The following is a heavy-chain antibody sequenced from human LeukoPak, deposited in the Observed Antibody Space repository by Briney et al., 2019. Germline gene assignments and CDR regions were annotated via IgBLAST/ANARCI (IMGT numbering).Heavy chain of an antibody. CDR3: ARREYYDFWSGYKDAFDI. V-gene: IGHV4-59*01. Sequence: PSETLSLTCTFSGGSIYSYYWSWIPQPPGKGLEWIGYIYYSGSTNYNPSLKSRVTIPVDTSKNQFSLKLSSVTAAGTAVYYCARREYYDFWSGYKDAFDIWGQGTMVTVSS. CDR2: IYYSGST. CDR1: GGSIYSYY. J-gene: IGHJ3*02. D-gene: IGHD3-3*01.